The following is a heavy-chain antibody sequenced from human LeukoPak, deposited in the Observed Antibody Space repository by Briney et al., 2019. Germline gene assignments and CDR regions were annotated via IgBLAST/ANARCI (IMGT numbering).Heavy chain of an antibody. D-gene: IGHD6-19*01. CDR3: ARPRSSSGWDGDFDY. V-gene: IGHV4-4*07. J-gene: IGHJ4*02. CDR2: IYSGGNT. CDR1: GGSISNYY. Sequence: ASETLSLTCTVSGGSISNYYWSWIRQPAGKALEWIGRIYSGGNTNYNPSLKSRVTMSVDTSKNQFSLKLSSVTAADTAMYYCARPRSSSGWDGDFDYWGQGTLVTVSS.